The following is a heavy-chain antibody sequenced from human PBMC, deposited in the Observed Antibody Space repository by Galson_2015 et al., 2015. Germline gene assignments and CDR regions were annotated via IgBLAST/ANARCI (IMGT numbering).Heavy chain of an antibody. CDR1: SGAFNSGVFY. CDR2: IYYNGST. CDR3: ARTRLTIFGAFIPGDNWFDP. Sequence: TLSLTCAVSSGAFNSGVFYWSWIRQPPGKGLERIGYIYYNGSTSYNPSLKSRLIMSLDTSENQVSLRLTSVTAADTAVYYCARTRLTIFGAFIPGDNWFDPWGQGTLVTVSS. J-gene: IGHJ5*02. D-gene: IGHD3-3*01. V-gene: IGHV4-31*11.